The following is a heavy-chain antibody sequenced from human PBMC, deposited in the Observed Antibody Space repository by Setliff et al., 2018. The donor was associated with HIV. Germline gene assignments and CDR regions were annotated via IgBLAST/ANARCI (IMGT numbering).Heavy chain of an antibody. V-gene: IGHV1-3*03. J-gene: IGHJ4*02. CDR3: ASYSGSYYFILHY. D-gene: IGHD1-26*01. Sequence: ASVKVSCKASGYTFTSYAIHWVRQAPGQRPQWMGWIIAGDGRTKYSQDFQGRVTITADESTSTAFMELSSLRSEDTAVYYCASYSGSYYFILHYWGQGTLVTVSS. CDR1: GYTFTSYA. CDR2: IIAGDGRT.